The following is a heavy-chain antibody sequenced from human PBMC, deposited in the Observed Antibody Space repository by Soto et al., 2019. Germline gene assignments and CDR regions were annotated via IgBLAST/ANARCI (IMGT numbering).Heavy chain of an antibody. CDR1: GGSLSDYF. D-gene: IGHD2-21*01. J-gene: IGHJ6*03. CDR3: ARGGISHWAYFYYMDV. Sequence: SETLSLTCVVSGGSLSDYFWSWVRQPPGMALEWIGEINHLGSINYNPSLKSRVTMSVDTSKNQFSLTLNSVTAADTATYYCARGGISHWAYFYYMDVWDRGTTVTVS. V-gene: IGHV4-34*01. CDR2: INHLGSI.